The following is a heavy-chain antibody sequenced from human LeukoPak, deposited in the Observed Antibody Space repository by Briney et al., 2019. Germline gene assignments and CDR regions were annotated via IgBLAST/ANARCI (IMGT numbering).Heavy chain of an antibody. V-gene: IGHV4-38-2*02. D-gene: IGHD3-3*01. CDR3: ARVRVNYDFWSGYSDY. Sequence: SETLSLTCTVSGYSISSGYYWGRIRQPPGKGLEWIGSIYHSGSTYYNPSLKSRVTISVDTSKNQFSLKLSSVTAADTAVYYCARVRVNYDFWSGYSDYWGQGTLVTVSS. CDR1: GYSISSGYY. CDR2: IYHSGST. J-gene: IGHJ4*02.